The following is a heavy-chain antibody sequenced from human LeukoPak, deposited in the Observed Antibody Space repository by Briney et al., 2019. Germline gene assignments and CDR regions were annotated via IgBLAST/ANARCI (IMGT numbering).Heavy chain of an antibody. Sequence: ASVKVSCKASGGTFSSYAISWVRQAPGQGLEWMGGIIPIFGTANYAQKFQGRVTITADESTSTAYMELGSLRSEDTAVYYCARDYGDYDLDYWGQGTLVTVSS. CDR3: ARDYGDYDLDY. CDR1: GGTFSSYA. J-gene: IGHJ4*02. CDR2: IIPIFGTA. D-gene: IGHD4-17*01. V-gene: IGHV1-69*13.